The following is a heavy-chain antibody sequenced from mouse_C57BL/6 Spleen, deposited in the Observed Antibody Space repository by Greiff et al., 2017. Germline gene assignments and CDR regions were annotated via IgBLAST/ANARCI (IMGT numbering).Heavy chain of an antibody. Sequence: EVKLLESGPGLAKPSQPLSLPCSVTGYSITSDYWNWIRKFPGNKLEYMGYISYSGSTYYNPSLKSRISITRDISKNQYYLQLNSVTTEDTATYYCARTYYSNLYYFDYWGQGTTLTVSS. CDR2: ISYSGST. D-gene: IGHD2-5*01. J-gene: IGHJ2*01. V-gene: IGHV3-8*01. CDR3: ARTYYSNLYYFDY. CDR1: GYSITSDY.